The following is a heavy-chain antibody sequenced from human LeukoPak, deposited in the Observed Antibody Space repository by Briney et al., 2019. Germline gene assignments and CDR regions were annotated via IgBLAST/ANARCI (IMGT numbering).Heavy chain of an antibody. V-gene: IGHV4-39*07. D-gene: IGHD3-10*01. J-gene: IGHJ4*02. CDR1: GGSISSSSYY. CDR2: IYYSGST. Sequence: SETLSLPCTVSGGSISSSSYYWGWIRQPPGKGLEWIGSIYYSGSTYYNPSLKSRVTISVDTSKNQFSLKLSSVTAADTAVYYCARDPGSGSYYNWGQGTLVTVSS. CDR3: ARDPGSGSYYN.